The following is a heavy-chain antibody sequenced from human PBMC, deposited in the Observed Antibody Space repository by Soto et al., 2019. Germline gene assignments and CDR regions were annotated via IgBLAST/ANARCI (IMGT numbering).Heavy chain of an antibody. V-gene: IGHV3-30*18. CDR3: AKDLVGGVRYYYGMDV. CDR1: GFTFSSYG. D-gene: IGHD1-26*01. J-gene: IGHJ6*02. Sequence: VQLVESGGGVVQPGRSLRLSCAASGFTFSSYGMHWVRQAPGKGLEWVAVISYDGSNKYYADSVKGRFTISRDNSKNTLYLQMNSLRAEDTAVYYCAKDLVGGVRYYYGMDVWGQGTTVTVSS. CDR2: ISYDGSNK.